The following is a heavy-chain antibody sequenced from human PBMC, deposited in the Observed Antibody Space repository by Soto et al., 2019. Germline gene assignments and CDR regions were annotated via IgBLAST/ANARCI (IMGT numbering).Heavy chain of an antibody. CDR3: ARADRTLVTSYGLDV. J-gene: IGHJ6*02. V-gene: IGHV4-34*01. CDR1: GESSSGFY. CDR2: INHSGTT. Sequence: XGTLSLTCAVSGESSSGFYWTWIRQPPGEGLEWIGEINHSGTTNFNPSLRSRLTISLDSSKKHFSLKLTSMTAADAAVYYCARADRTLVTSYGLDVWGQGTTVTVSS. D-gene: IGHD2-21*02.